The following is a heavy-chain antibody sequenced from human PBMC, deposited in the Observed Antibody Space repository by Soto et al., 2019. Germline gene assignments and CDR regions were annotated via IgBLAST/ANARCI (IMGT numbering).Heavy chain of an antibody. CDR3: AKDSTTPHFFDY. V-gene: IGHV3-30*13. CDR1: GFTFRNHG. Sequence: QVQLVESGGGVVQSGRSLRLSCAASGFTFRNHGMHWVRQAPGKGLEWLAVVSRDGSNQQYTDSVKGRFSISRDNSNNMLHLQMNSLRPEDTGVYYCAKDSTTPHFFDYWGQGILVTVSS. J-gene: IGHJ4*02. D-gene: IGHD4-4*01. CDR2: VSRDGSNQ.